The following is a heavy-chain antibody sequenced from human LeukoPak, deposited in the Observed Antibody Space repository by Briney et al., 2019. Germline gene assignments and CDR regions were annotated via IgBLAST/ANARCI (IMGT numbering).Heavy chain of an antibody. CDR2: INQGGSAQ. J-gene: IGHJ4*02. CDR3: ARDISAPGIFFDS. CDR1: GFTFSTLW. D-gene: IGHD6-13*01. Sequence: GGSLRLSCAASGFTFSTLWMGWVRQVPGKGLEWVANINQGGSAQYYVDSVKGRFTISRDNAENALYLQMNSLRAEDTAVYFCARDISAPGIFFDSWGQGTLVTVSS. V-gene: IGHV3-7*01.